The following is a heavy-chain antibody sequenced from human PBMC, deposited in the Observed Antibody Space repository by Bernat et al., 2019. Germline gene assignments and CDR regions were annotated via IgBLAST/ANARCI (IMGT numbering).Heavy chain of an antibody. CDR2: IGNSGAST. J-gene: IGHJ6*03. V-gene: IGHV3-23*01. Sequence: EVQLLESGGGLVQPGGSLRLSCAASGFTSRSYAMSWVCQAPGKGLGWVSAIGNSGASTDYADCVKGGFTIYSDDSKNTMDRERNSLIARNTAVNYCAKGLGGNGNFYYCMDVRDKGTTVTVS. CDR1: GFTSRSYA. D-gene: IGHD3-16*01. CDR3: AKGLGGNGNFYYCMDV.